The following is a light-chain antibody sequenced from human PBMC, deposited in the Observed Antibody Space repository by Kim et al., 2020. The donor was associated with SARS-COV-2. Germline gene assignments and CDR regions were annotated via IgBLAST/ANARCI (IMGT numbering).Light chain of an antibody. CDR2: AAS. J-gene: IGKJ1*01. CDR1: HDINNH. V-gene: IGKV1-27*01. Sequence: DFQMTQSPLSLSASVGDGITITCRASHDINNHLAWYQQKPGKAPRLLIYAASALQSGVPARFSGSRSGTDFTLTISSLQPEDGATYYCQKYNSAPWTFGQGTKVDIK. CDR3: QKYNSAPWT.